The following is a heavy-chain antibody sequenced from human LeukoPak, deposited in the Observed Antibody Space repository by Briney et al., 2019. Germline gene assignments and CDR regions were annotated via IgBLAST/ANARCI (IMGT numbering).Heavy chain of an antibody. CDR2: ISYSGST. J-gene: IGHJ4*02. V-gene: IGHV4-59*08. D-gene: IGHD6-13*01. CDR1: GGSIRSFY. Sequence: PSETLSLTCTVSGGSIRSFYCSWIRQPPGKGLEWIGYISYSGSTKYNPSLKSRVTISVDMSKSQCSLKLSSVTAADTAVYYCARGSADVAAAGSVFDYWGQGALVTVSS. CDR3: ARGSADVAAAGSVFDY.